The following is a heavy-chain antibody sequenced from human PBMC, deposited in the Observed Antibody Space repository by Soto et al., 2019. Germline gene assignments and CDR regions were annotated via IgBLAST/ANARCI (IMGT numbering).Heavy chain of an antibody. Sequence: SETLSLTCSVSGGPISSSSYYWGWIRQAPGKGLEWLATIYYTGYTYHNPSLKSHVTISVDTSQDKFSLELTSVTDADTALYYCARSAIATHWFFDLWGRGTLVTVSS. V-gene: IGHV4-39*01. CDR1: GGPISSSSYY. CDR2: IYYTGYT. J-gene: IGHJ2*01. CDR3: ARSAIATHWFFDL. D-gene: IGHD5-18*01.